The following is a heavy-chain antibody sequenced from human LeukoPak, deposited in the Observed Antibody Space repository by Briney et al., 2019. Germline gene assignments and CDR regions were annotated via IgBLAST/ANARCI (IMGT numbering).Heavy chain of an antibody. Sequence: SETLSLTCTVSGGSISTYYWSWIRQPPGKGLEWIGSIYHSGSTYYNPSLKSRVTISVDTSKNQFSLKLSSVTAADTAVYYCAREADGLLWFGELLSFFDYWGQGTLVTVSS. CDR2: IYHSGST. D-gene: IGHD3-10*01. J-gene: IGHJ4*02. CDR1: GGSISTYY. CDR3: AREADGLLWFGELLSFFDY. V-gene: IGHV4-59*12.